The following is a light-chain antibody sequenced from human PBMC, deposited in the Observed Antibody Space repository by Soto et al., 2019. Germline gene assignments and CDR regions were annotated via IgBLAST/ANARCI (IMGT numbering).Light chain of an antibody. J-gene: IGKJ2*01. V-gene: IGKV4-1*01. CDR3: QQYYSTPYT. Sequence: DIAMTQSPDSLAVSLGERATINCKSSQSVLYSSNSKNYLAWYQQKPGQPPKLLIYWASTRESGVPDRFSGSGSGTDFTLTISSLQAEDVAVYYCQQYYSTPYTFGQGTKLEIK. CDR1: QSVLYSSNSKNY. CDR2: WAS.